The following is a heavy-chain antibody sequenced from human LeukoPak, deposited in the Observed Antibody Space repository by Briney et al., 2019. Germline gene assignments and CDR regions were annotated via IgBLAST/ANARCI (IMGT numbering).Heavy chain of an antibody. CDR1: GFTFSSYG. D-gene: IGHD4-17*01. Sequence: GGSLRLSCAASGFTFSSYGMHWVRQAPGKGLEWVAFIRYDGSNKYYADSVKGRFTISRDNSKNTLYLQMNSLRAEDTAVYYCAILKLSGDYKDYWGQGTLVTVSS. V-gene: IGHV3-30*02. CDR3: AILKLSGDYKDY. J-gene: IGHJ4*02. CDR2: IRYDGSNK.